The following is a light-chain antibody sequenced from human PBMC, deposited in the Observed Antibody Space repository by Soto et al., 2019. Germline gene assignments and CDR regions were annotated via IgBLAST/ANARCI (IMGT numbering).Light chain of an antibody. V-gene: IGKV1-5*01. J-gene: IGKJ1*01. CDR3: QHYKSYWT. Sequence: DIQLTQSPSTLSASVGDGVTMTCRASQSISYWLAWYQQKPGKAPKLLIYDASSLESGVPSRFSGGASGTDFTLTISSLQPDDFASYYCQHYKSYWTFGQGTKVDIK. CDR2: DAS. CDR1: QSISYW.